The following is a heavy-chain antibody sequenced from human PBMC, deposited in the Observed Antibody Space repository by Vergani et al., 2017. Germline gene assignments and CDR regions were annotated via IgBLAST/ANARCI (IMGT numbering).Heavy chain of an antibody. CDR3: AKIWAMVTRGYFDY. CDR1: GFTFSSYA. D-gene: IGHD5-18*01. Sequence: EVQLLESGGGLVQPGGSLRLSCAASGFTFSSYAMSWVRQAPGKGLEWVSAISGSGGSTYYADSVKGRFTISCDNSKNPLYLQMNSLRAEDTAVYYCAKIWAMVTRGYFDYWGQGTLVTVSS. J-gene: IGHJ4*02. CDR2: ISGSGGST. V-gene: IGHV3-23*01.